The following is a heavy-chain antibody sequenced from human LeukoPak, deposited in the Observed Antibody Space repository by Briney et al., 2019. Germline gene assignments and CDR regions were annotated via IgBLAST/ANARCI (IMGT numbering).Heavy chain of an antibody. CDR3: AKVGTGGQQLVRDHRTHIDY. Sequence: GGSLRLSCAASGFTFSSYWMSWVRQAPGKGLEWVSAISGSGGSTYYADSVKGRFTISRDNSKNTLYLQMNSLRAEDTAVYYCAKVGTGGQQLVRDHRTHIDYWGQGTLVTVSS. CDR1: GFTFSSYW. CDR2: ISGSGGST. D-gene: IGHD6-13*01. V-gene: IGHV3-23*01. J-gene: IGHJ4*02.